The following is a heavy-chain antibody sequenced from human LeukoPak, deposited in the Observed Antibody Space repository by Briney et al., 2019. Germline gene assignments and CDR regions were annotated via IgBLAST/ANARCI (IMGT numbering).Heavy chain of an antibody. D-gene: IGHD2-2*01. CDR2: IYYSGST. CDR1: GGSISSGGYY. CDR3: ATLVVPAATFDY. V-gene: IGHV4-31*03. J-gene: IGHJ4*02. Sequence: SQTLSLTCTVSGGSISSGGYYWSWIRQHPGKGLGWIGYIYYSGSTYYNPSLKSRVTISVDTSKNQFSLKLSSVTAADTAVYYCATLVVPAATFDYWGQGTLVTVSS.